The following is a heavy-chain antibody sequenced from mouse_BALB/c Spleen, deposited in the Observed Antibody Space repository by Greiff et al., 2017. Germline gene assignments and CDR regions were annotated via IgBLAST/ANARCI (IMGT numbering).Heavy chain of an antibody. V-gene: IGHV5-4*02. CDR1: GFTFSDYY. J-gene: IGHJ4*01. CDR3: ARADYYGSSYGAMDY. Sequence: DVHLVESGGGLVKPGGSLKLSCAASGFTFSDYYMYWVRQTPEKRLEWVATISDGGSYTYYPDSVKGRFTISRDNAKNNLYLQMSSLKSEDTAMYYCARADYYGSSYGAMDYWGQGTSVTVSS. D-gene: IGHD1-1*01. CDR2: ISDGGSYT.